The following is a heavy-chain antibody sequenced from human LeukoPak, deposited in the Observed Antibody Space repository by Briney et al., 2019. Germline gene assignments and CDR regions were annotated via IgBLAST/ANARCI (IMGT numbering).Heavy chain of an antibody. Sequence: ASVKVSCKASGYTFTSYYMHWVRQAPGQGLERMGIINPSGGSTSYAQKFQGRVTMTRDTSTSTVYMELSSLRSEDTAVYYCARDNDILTGYSLYYFDYWGQGTLVTVSS. CDR3: ARDNDILTGYSLYYFDY. J-gene: IGHJ4*02. V-gene: IGHV1-46*01. CDR1: GYTFTSYY. D-gene: IGHD3-9*01. CDR2: INPSGGST.